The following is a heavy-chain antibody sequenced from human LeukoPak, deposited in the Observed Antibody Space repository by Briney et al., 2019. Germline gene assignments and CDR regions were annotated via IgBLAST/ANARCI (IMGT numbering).Heavy chain of an antibody. J-gene: IGHJ3*02. D-gene: IGHD3-22*01. CDR1: GFTFSSYA. CDR3: ARGRVHRYYYDSGGYYGGAFDI. Sequence: GGSLRLSCAASGFTFSSYAMNWVRQAPGKGLEWVSSISSSSIYIYYADSVKGRFTISRDNAKNSLYLQMNSLRVEDTAVYYCARGRVHRYYYDSGGYYGGAFDIWGQGTMVTVSS. CDR2: ISSSSIYI. V-gene: IGHV3-21*04.